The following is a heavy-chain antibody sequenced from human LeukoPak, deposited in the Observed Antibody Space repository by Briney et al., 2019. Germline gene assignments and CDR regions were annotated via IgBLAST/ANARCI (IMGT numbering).Heavy chain of an antibody. CDR1: GFTFSSYS. V-gene: IGHV3-33*08. D-gene: IGHD6-13*01. CDR3: ARDGSYSSSLRYFDY. J-gene: IGHJ4*02. Sequence: GGSLRLSCAASGFTFSSYSMNWVRQAPGKGLEWVAVIWYDGSNKYYADSVKGRFTISRDNSKNRLYLQMNSLRAEDTAVYYCARDGSYSSSLRYFDYWGQGTLVTVSS. CDR2: IWYDGSNK.